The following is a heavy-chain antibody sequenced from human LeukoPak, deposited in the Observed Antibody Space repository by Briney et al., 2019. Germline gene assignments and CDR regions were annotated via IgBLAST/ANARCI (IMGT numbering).Heavy chain of an antibody. CDR3: ARARLVVTAMDY. CDR1: GFTFSDYG. CDR2: ISGSGIST. Sequence: GGSLRLSCAAAGFTFSDYGMNWVRQAPGKGLEWVSGISGSGISTYYADSVKGRFTISRDNSKNTLYLQMGSLRTEDMAVYYCARARLVVTAMDYWGQGTLVTVSS. D-gene: IGHD2-21*02. V-gene: IGHV3-23*01. J-gene: IGHJ4*02.